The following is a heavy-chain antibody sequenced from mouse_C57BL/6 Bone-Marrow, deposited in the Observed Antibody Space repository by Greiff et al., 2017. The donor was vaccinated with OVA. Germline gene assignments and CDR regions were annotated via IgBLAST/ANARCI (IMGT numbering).Heavy chain of an antibody. CDR1: GYAFTNYL. J-gene: IGHJ2*01. D-gene: IGHD3-2*02. Sequence: VKLQQSGAELVRPGTSVKVSCKASGYAFTNYLIEWVKQRPGQGLEWIGVINPGSGGTNYNEKFKGKATLTADKSSSTAYMQLSSLTSEDSAVYFCASRQLRLPYYFDYWGQGTTLTVSS. V-gene: IGHV1-54*01. CDR3: ASRQLRLPYYFDY. CDR2: INPGSGGT.